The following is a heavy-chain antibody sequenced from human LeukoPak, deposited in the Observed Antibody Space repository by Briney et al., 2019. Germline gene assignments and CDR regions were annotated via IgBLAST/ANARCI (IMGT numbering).Heavy chain of an antibody. D-gene: IGHD3-10*01. CDR3: ARDSTYYYASGSSGPHYFDY. J-gene: IGHJ4*02. V-gene: IGHV3-30*01. Sequence: GRSLRLSCAASGFTFSNYAMHWVRQAPGKGLEWVAVRSNDGGNTYYADSVKGRFTISRDNSKNTLYLQLNSLRAEDTSVYYCARDSTYYYASGSSGPHYFDYWGQGTLVTVSS. CDR2: RSNDGGNT. CDR1: GFTFSNYA.